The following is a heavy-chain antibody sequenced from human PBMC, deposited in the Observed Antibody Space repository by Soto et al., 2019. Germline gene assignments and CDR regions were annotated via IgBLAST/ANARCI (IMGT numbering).Heavy chain of an antibody. V-gene: IGHV3-74*01. D-gene: IGHD6-19*01. CDR1: GFTSSDYW. Sequence: GGSLRLSCAASGFTSSDYWMHWVRQAPGKGLVWVSRISDGRSTNYADSVKGRFTISRDNAKNTLFLQMDSLRAEDTAVYYCARAVAGTRNGMDVWGQGTTVTVSS. J-gene: IGHJ6*02. CDR2: ISDGRST. CDR3: ARAVAGTRNGMDV.